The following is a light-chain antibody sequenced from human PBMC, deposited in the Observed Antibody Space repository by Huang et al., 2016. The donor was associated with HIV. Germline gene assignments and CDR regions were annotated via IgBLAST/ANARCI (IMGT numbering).Light chain of an antibody. CDR2: AAS. CDR3: QQSYSSLLS. V-gene: IGKV1-39*01. Sequence: DIQMTQSPSSLSASVGDRVIMTCRASQTITTYLNWYQQRPGKAPKLLIYAASSLQRGVPSRFSGSGSGTDFTLTISSLQPEEFATYYCQQSYSSLLSFGGGTKVAIK. J-gene: IGKJ4*01. CDR1: QTITTY.